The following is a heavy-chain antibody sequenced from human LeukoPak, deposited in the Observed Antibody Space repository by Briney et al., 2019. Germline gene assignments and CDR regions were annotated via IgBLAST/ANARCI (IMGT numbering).Heavy chain of an antibody. CDR2: ISSSSSTI. V-gene: IGHV3-48*01. J-gene: IGHJ4*02. CDR3: ARENTIFGVVAFDY. D-gene: IGHD3-3*01. CDR1: GFTFSSYS. Sequence: PGGSLRLSCAASGFTFSSYSMNWVRQAPGKGLEWVSYISSSSSTIYYADSVKGRFTISRDNAKNSLYLQMNSLRAEDTAVYYCARENTIFGVVAFDYWGQGTLSPSPQ.